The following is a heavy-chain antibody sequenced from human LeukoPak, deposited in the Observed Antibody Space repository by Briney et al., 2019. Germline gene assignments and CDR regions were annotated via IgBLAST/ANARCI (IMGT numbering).Heavy chain of an antibody. J-gene: IGHJ4*02. V-gene: IGHV1-69*01. CDR3: ARWMGEGDFWSAVDY. Sequence: ASVKVSCKASGGTFSSYAISWVRQAPGQGLEWMGGIIPIFGTANYAQKSQGRVTITADESTSTAYMELRSLRSDDTAVYYCARWMGEGDFWSAVDYWGQGTLVTVSS. D-gene: IGHD3-3*01. CDR2: IIPIFGTA. CDR1: GGTFSSYA.